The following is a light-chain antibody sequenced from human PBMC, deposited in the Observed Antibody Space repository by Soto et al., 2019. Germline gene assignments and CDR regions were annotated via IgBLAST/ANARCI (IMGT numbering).Light chain of an antibody. Sequence: EIVLTQSPATLSLSPGERATLSCRASQSVSSYLAWYQQKPGQAPRLLIYGASSRATGIPDRFSSSGSGTDFTLTISRLEPEDFAVYYCQQYGSSPLTFGGGTKVDIK. V-gene: IGKV3-20*01. CDR2: GAS. CDR3: QQYGSSPLT. CDR1: QSVSSY. J-gene: IGKJ4*01.